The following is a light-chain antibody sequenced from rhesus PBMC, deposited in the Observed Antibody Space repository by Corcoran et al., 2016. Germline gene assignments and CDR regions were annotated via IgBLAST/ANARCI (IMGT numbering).Light chain of an antibody. CDR1: QGISSR. CDR3: QQYSSAPPT. Sequence: DIQMTQSPSSLSASVGDRVTITCRASQGISSRLAWYQQKPGKAPNLLIYKASSLQSGVPARFRGNGSGTAFTLTISRLQPEDFATYYCQQYSSAPPTFGQGTKVEIK. J-gene: IGKJ1*01. CDR2: KAS. V-gene: IGKV1-21*01.